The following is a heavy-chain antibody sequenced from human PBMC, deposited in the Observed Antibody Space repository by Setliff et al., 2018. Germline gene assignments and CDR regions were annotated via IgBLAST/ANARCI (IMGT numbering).Heavy chain of an antibody. D-gene: IGHD6-19*01. CDR3: ARGPSGWSSATSRYYFYMDV. V-gene: IGHV1-46*01. Sequence: ASVKVSCKASGYTFTSYYMHWVRQAPGQGLEWMGIINPSGGSTSYAQKFQGRVTMTRDTSTSTVYMELRSLRSDDAAVYYCARGPSGWSSATSRYYFYMDVWGKGTTVTVSS. J-gene: IGHJ6*03. CDR1: GYTFTSYY. CDR2: INPSGGST.